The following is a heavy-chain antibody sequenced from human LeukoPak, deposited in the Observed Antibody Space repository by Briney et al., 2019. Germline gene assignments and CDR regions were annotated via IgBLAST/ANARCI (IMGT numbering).Heavy chain of an antibody. J-gene: IGHJ4*02. CDR2: ISSGGNPI. D-gene: IGHD1-26*01. CDR3: ARERGWEQYYFDY. V-gene: IGHV3-48*03. Sequence: GGSLRLSCAASGFSFTSYAMNWVRQAPGKGLEWVSYISSGGNPIYYADSVRGRFTISRDNAKNSLYLQMNSLRAEDTAVYYCARERGWEQYYFDYWGQGTLVTVSS. CDR1: GFSFTSYA.